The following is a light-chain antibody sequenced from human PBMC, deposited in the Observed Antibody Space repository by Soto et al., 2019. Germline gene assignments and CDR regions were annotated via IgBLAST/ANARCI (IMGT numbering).Light chain of an antibody. CDR2: GAF. Sequence: DIVLTQSPDTLSLSPGERATLSCRASQSVTSTSLAWYQQKPGQAPRLLIYGAFNRATGIPDRFSGNGSGTDFTLTINRLEPEDFAVYYCQQYGGSLPYTFGQGTKVDIK. CDR3: QQYGGSLPYT. CDR1: QSVTSTS. V-gene: IGKV3-20*01. J-gene: IGKJ2*01.